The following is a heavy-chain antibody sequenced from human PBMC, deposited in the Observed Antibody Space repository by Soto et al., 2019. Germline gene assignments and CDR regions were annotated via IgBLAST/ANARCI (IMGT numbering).Heavy chain of an antibody. J-gene: IGHJ4*02. CDR1: GFTLSGND. D-gene: IGHD6-6*01. CDR2: MSYDGSNQ. Sequence: QVQLVESGGGVVQPGRSLRLSCAASGFTLSGNDMHWVRQAPGKGPAWVAVMSYDGSNQYYGDSVKGRFTISRDTSKSTLYLQMNSLRTEDMAVYYCAKGGWYSSSSPSDCWGQGTLVTVSS. V-gene: IGHV3-30*18. CDR3: AKGGWYSSSSPSDC.